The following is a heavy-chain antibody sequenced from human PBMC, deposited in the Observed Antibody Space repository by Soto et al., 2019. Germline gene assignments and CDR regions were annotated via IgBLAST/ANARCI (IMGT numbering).Heavy chain of an antibody. Sequence: SVKVSCKASGGTFSSYAISWVRQAPGQGLEWMGGIIPIFGTANYAQKFQGRVTITADESTSTAYMELSSLRSEDTAVYYCTTQVRGVIIRTPDAFDIWGQGTMVTVSS. J-gene: IGHJ3*02. CDR3: TTQVRGVIIRTPDAFDI. V-gene: IGHV1-69*13. D-gene: IGHD3-10*01. CDR1: GGTFSSYA. CDR2: IIPIFGTA.